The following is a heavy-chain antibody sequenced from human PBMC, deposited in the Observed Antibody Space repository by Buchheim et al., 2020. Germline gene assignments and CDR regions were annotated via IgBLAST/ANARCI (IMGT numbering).Heavy chain of an antibody. J-gene: IGHJ4*02. CDR3: ASDKGSFYLNY. CDR1: GDSISSNNYY. V-gene: IGHV4-30-4*01. Sequence: QVQLQESGPGLVKPSQTLSLTCTVSGDSISSNNYYWSWIRQSPGKGLEWIGYIYSSGNSYAYYNPSLKSRLLISVDTSKNQFSLTLTSVTAADTAVYYCASDKGSFYLNYWGQGT. CDR2: IYSSGNSYA.